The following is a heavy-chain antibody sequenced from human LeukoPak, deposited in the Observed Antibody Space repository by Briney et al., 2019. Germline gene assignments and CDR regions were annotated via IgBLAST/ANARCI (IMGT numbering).Heavy chain of an antibody. CDR1: GFTFSDYY. J-gene: IGHJ1*01. Sequence: GGSLRLSCAASGFTFSDYYMSWIRQAPGKGLEWVAVIWYDGSNKYYADSVKGRFTISRDNSKNTLYLQMNSLRAEDTAVYYCARDGIPYLVRPRYFQHWGQGTLVTVSS. V-gene: IGHV3-33*08. CDR3: ARDGIPYLVRPRYFQH. D-gene: IGHD6-6*01. CDR2: IWYDGSNK.